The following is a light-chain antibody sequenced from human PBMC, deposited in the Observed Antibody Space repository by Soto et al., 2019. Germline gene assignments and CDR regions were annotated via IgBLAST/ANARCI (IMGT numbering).Light chain of an antibody. CDR3: QQYGSSSWT. CDR2: GAS. V-gene: IGKV3-20*01. Sequence: EIVLTQSPGTLSLSPGERATLSCRASQSVGINYLAWYQQKPGQAPRLLIYGASSRATGIPDRFSGSGSGTDFTLTISRLEPEDFAVYYCQQYGSSSWTFGQGTKVDIK. J-gene: IGKJ1*01. CDR1: QSVGINY.